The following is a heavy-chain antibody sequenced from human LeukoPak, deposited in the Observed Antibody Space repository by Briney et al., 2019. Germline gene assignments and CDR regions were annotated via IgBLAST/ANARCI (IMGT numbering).Heavy chain of an antibody. CDR3: ARVMGGSYSTLLDY. Sequence: SETLSLTCTVSGGSLSSYYWSWIRQPPGKGLEWIGYIYYSGSTNYNPSLKSRVTISVDTSKNQFSLKLSSVTAADAAVYYCARVMGGSYSTLLDYWGQGTLVTVSS. J-gene: IGHJ4*02. CDR2: IYYSGST. V-gene: IGHV4-59*01. D-gene: IGHD1-26*01. CDR1: GGSLSSYY.